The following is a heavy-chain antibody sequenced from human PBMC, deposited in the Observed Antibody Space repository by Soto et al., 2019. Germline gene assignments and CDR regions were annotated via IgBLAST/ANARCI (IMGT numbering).Heavy chain of an antibody. CDR3: ARRGAAGYRNHYHMDV. Sequence: SETLSLTCTVSGGSITHYHWSWIRQPPGKGLEWIGYMYYSGSTNYNPSLKSRVTISVDTSKNQFSLQLNSVTAADTAVYYCARRGAAGYRNHYHMDVWGKGTTVTVSS. D-gene: IGHD6-13*01. V-gene: IGHV4-59*08. J-gene: IGHJ6*03. CDR2: MYYSGST. CDR1: GGSITHYH.